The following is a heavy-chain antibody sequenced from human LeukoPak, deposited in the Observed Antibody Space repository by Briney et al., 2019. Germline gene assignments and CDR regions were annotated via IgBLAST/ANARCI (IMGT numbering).Heavy chain of an antibody. CDR1: GYSFSNYW. CDR2: IYPGDSDT. Sequence: GESLKISCQGSGYSFSNYWIGWVRQMPGKGLDWMGIIYPGDSDTSYSPSFQGQVTISADKSISTAYLQWSSLRASDTAMYYCARADYGDYVKLRYFDLWGRGTLVTVSS. J-gene: IGHJ2*01. D-gene: IGHD4-17*01. CDR3: ARADYGDYVKLRYFDL. V-gene: IGHV5-51*01.